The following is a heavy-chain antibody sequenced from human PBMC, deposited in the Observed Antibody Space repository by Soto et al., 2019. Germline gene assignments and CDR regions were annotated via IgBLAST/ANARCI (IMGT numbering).Heavy chain of an antibody. D-gene: IGHD3-10*01. CDR2: ISSSSIYT. CDR3: ARDFKESQYYYSCMDV. Sequence: EVQLVESGGGLVKPGGSLRLSCVVSGFTFSSYSMNWVRQAPGKGLEWVSSISSSSIYTYYADSVKGRFTISRDNAKNSVYLQINSLRAEDTAVYYCARDFKESQYYYSCMDVWGKGTTVTVSS. CDR1: GFTFSSYS. J-gene: IGHJ6*03. V-gene: IGHV3-21*06.